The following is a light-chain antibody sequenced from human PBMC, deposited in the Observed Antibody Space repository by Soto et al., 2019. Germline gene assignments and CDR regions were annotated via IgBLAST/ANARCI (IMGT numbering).Light chain of an antibody. CDR2: DAS. J-gene: IGKJ1*01. V-gene: IGKV1-5*01. CDR1: QSCRNS. Sequence: DLQMTQSPSTLSASVGDRVTITCRASQSCRNSLAWYQQKAGKAPTLLIYDASTLPSGVPSRFSGSGSGTEFILTISSLQPEDFATYYCLCYITYPWTFGQGTKVEIK. CDR3: LCYITYPWT.